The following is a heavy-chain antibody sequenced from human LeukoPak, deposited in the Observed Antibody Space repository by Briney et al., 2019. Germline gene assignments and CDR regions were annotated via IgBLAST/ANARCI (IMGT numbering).Heavy chain of an antibody. V-gene: IGHV1-69*05. CDR2: IIPIFATA. CDR3: ARGGGRHYDILTGYYSFDY. D-gene: IGHD3-9*01. Sequence: SVKVSCKASGGTFSSYAISWVRQAPGQGLEWMGGIIPIFATANYAQKFQGRVTITTDESTGTAYMELSSLRSEDTAVNYCARGGGRHYDILTGYYSFDYWGQGTLVTVSS. J-gene: IGHJ4*02. CDR1: GGTFSSYA.